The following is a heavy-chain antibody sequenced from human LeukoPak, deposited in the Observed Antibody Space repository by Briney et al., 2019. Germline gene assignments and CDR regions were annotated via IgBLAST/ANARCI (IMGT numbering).Heavy chain of an antibody. CDR3: ARQRYSYCLGGDY. CDR2: IYPGDSDT. CDR1: GYRFTSYW. V-gene: IGHV5-51*01. J-gene: IGHJ4*02. Sequence: GGSLQISCKGSGYRFTSYWIGWVRQMPGKGLEWMGIIYPGDSDTRYSPSFQGQVTISADKSISTASLQWSSLKASDTAMYYCARQRYSYCLGGDYWGQGTLVTVSS. D-gene: IGHD5-18*01.